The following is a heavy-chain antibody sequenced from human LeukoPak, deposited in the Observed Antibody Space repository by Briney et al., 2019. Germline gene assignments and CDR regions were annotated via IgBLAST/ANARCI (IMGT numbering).Heavy chain of an antibody. D-gene: IGHD3-22*01. V-gene: IGHV3-11*04. Sequence: GGSLRLSCAASGFTFSDYYMSWIRQAPGKALEWVSYVSSGSSTIYYADSVKGRFTVSRDNGKRSLYLHMNSLRAEDTAMYYCAKDYYDSSGSQYDYWGQGTLVTVSS. CDR1: GFTFSDYY. CDR2: VSSGSSTI. J-gene: IGHJ4*02. CDR3: AKDYYDSSGSQYDY.